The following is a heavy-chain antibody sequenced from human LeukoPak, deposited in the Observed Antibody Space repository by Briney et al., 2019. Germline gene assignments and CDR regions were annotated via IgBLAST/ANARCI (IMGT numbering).Heavy chain of an antibody. CDR1: GVTSSSYL. V-gene: IGHV3-7*05. CDR2: ITQDGSDK. Sequence: PGGSLRFSCAASGVTSSSYLMSLVRQAPGKGLEWVAKITQDGSDKYYVGSVKGRFTASRDNAQNLLYLQMNSLRAADTAIYYCARKWSSSWSSFDYWGPGTLVTVSS. D-gene: IGHD6-13*01. J-gene: IGHJ4*02. CDR3: ARKWSSSWSSFDY.